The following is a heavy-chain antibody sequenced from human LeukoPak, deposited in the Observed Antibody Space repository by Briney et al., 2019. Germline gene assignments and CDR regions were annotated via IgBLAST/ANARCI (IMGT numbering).Heavy chain of an antibody. Sequence: GGSLRLSCAASGFSFSIHDMTWVRQAPGKGLEWVSTISNSDNSTYYADSVKGRFTVSRDNAKNSLYLQMNSLRAEDTAVYYCARAVNWNYPFDYWGQGTLVTVSS. V-gene: IGHV3-21*01. CDR3: ARAVNWNYPFDY. CDR1: GFSFSIHD. CDR2: ISNSDNST. J-gene: IGHJ4*02. D-gene: IGHD1-7*01.